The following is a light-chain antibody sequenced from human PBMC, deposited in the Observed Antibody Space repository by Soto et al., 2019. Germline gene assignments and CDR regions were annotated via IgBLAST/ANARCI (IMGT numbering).Light chain of an antibody. CDR3: QQYGSWFT. CDR1: QSVSSSY. V-gene: IGKV3-20*01. J-gene: IGKJ3*01. CDR2: GAS. Sequence: EIVLTQPPGTLSLSPGERATLSCRASQSVSSSYLAWYQQKPGQAPRLLIYGASSRATGIPDRFSGSGSGTDFTLTISRLEPEDFAVYYCQQYGSWFTFGPGTKVDIK.